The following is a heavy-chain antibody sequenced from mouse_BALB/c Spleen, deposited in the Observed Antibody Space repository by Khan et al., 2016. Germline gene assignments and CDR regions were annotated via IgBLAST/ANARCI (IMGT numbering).Heavy chain of an antibody. CDR3: TRRPDGPFDY. V-gene: IGHV6-6*01. CDR2: IRNKANHHAT. J-gene: IGHJ3*01. CDR1: GFTFSDAW. D-gene: IGHD3-1*01. Sequence: EVELVESGGGLVQPGGSMKLSCAASGFTFSDAWMDWVRQSPEKGLEWVAEIRNKANHHATYYAESVKGRFSISRDDSQGTVYLQMTNLRQEATANYVCTRRPDGPFDYWGQGTLVTVSA.